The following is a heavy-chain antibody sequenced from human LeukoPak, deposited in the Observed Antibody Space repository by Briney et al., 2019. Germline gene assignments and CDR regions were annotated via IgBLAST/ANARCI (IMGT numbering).Heavy chain of an antibody. Sequence: GGSLRLSCAATGFNVNNHLTWVRQAPGKGLEWVSFIYSGGNTDYADSVKGRFIISRDISKNTLNLQMNNLRVEDTAVYYCAGGPYCSGGNCYSYNWFDPWSQETLVTVSS. CDR1: GFNVNNH. CDR2: IYSGGNT. D-gene: IGHD2-15*01. CDR3: AGGPYCSGGNCYSYNWFDP. J-gene: IGHJ5*02. V-gene: IGHV3-66*01.